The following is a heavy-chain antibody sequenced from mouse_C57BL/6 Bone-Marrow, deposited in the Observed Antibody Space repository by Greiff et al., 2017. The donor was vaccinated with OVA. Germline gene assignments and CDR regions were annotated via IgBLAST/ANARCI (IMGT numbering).Heavy chain of an antibody. J-gene: IGHJ2*01. Sequence: QVQLQQPGAELVRPGTSVKLSCKASGYTFTNYWMHWVKQRPGQGLEWIGVIAPSDSYINYNQKFKGRATLTVDTSSSTAYMHLSSLTSADSAVYYCAHYGSRLYLHYWGQGTTHAVSS. CDR2: IAPSDSYI. CDR3: AHYGSRLYLHY. CDR1: GYTFTNYW. V-gene: IGHV1-59*01. D-gene: IGHD1-1*01.